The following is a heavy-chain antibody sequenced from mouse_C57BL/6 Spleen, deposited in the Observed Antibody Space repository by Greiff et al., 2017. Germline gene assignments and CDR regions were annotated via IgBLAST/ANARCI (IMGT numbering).Heavy chain of an antibody. CDR3: AIMITGFGY. CDR1: GYTFTSYW. V-gene: IGHV1-52*01. J-gene: IGHJ2*01. D-gene: IGHD2-4*01. CDR2: IDPSDSET. Sequence: VQLQQSGAELVRPGSSVKLSCKASGYTFTSYWMHWVKQRPIQGLEWIGNIDPSDSETNYNQKFKDKATLTVDKSSSTAYMQLSSLTSEDSAVYSFAIMITGFGYWGQGTTLTVSS.